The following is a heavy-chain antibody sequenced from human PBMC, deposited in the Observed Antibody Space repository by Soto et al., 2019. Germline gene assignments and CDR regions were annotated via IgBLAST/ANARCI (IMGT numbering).Heavy chain of an antibody. Sequence: QVQLQESGPGLVKPSQTLSLPCTVSGASLSGDGYSWSWIRQQPGKGLQWIGYIYYSGSTYYTPSHRRRLTHSADMPKNQFATALTSVTAAETAISYCPRGPYGDPAPRLDPRGQGARVTVSS. CDR3: PRGPYGDPAPRLDP. J-gene: IGHJ5*02. CDR2: IYYSGST. V-gene: IGHV4-31*03. CDR1: GASLSGDGYS. D-gene: IGHD4-17*01.